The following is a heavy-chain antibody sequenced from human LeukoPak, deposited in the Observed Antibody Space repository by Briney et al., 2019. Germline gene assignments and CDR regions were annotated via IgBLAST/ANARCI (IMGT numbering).Heavy chain of an antibody. J-gene: IGHJ6*02. V-gene: IGHV4-39*07. D-gene: IGHD5-18*01. Sequence: PSETLSLTCTVSGGSISSSSYYWGWIRQPPGKGLEWIGSIYYSGSTYYNPSLKSRVTISVDTSKNQFSLNLSSVTAADTAVYYCARDQSSGYSYGSDTGGMDVWGQGTTVTVSS. CDR3: ARDQSSGYSYGSDTGGMDV. CDR2: IYYSGST. CDR1: GGSISSSSYY.